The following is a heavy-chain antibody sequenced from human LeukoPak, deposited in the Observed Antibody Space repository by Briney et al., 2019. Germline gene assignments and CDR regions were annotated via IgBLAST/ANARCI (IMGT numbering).Heavy chain of an antibody. CDR1: GYTFTSYY. Sequence: ASVKVSCKASGYTFTSYYMHWVRQAPGQGLEWVGIINPSGGSTTYAQKFLSRVTMTRDTSTRTVYMELSSLRSEDTAVYYCAREGPFGSGSYTYNYYGMDVWGQGTTVTVSS. V-gene: IGHV1-46*01. CDR2: INPSGGST. D-gene: IGHD3-10*01. J-gene: IGHJ6*02. CDR3: AREGPFGSGSYTYNYYGMDV.